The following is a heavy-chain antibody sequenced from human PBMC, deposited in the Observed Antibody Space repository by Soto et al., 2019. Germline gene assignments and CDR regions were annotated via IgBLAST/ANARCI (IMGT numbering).Heavy chain of an antibody. CDR1: GYTFTSYA. CDR2: INAGNGNT. V-gene: IGHV1-3*01. J-gene: IGHJ4*02. CDR3: ARESEDITSHFDY. Sequence: ASVKVSCKASGYTFTSYAMHWVRQAPGQRLEWMGWINAGNGNTKYSQKFQGRVTITRDTSASTAYMELSSLRAEDTAVYYCARESEDITSHFDYWGQGTLVTVSS.